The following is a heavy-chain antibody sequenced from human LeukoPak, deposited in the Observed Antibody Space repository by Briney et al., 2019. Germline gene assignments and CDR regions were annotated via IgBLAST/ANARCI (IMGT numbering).Heavy chain of an antibody. CDR1: GYTFTGYY. J-gene: IGHJ4*02. V-gene: IGHV1-2*02. CDR3: ARTLNDYDILTGYYTYFDY. CDR2: INPNSGGT. D-gene: IGHD3-9*01. Sequence: ASVKVSCKASGYTFTGYYMHWVRQAPGQGLEWMGWINPNSGGTNYAQKFQGRVTMTRDTSISTAYMELSRLRSDDTAVYYCARTLNDYDILTGYYTYFDYWGQGTLVTVSS.